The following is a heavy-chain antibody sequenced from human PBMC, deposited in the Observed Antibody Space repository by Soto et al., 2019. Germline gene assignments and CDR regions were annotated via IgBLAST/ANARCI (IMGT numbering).Heavy chain of an antibody. V-gene: IGHV3-23*01. CDR3: AKDISTYDFRDH. Sequence: PGGSLRLSCEVSGITWAKYTMSWVRQAPGKGLEWVSAIRDSDGTTYYADSVKGRFTISRDNSKNTLYLQMNSLRAEDTAVYYCAKDISTYDFRDHWVQGTLVTVSS. J-gene: IGHJ4*02. CDR1: GITWAKYT. CDR2: IRDSDGTT. D-gene: IGHD3-3*01.